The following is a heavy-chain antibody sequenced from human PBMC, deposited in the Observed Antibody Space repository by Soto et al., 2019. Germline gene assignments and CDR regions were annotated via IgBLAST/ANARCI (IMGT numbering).Heavy chain of an antibody. CDR1: GFTFSDYY. J-gene: IGHJ4*02. D-gene: IGHD3-10*01. CDR3: ARDPMGRGVPLDY. Sequence: QVQLVESGGGLVEPGGSLILYCEASGFTFSDYYMRWIRQVPGRGLECLSYVSSDGGFTHYADSVQGRFTISRDNTKNSLFLEMKGQRAEDTALYFCARDPMGRGVPLDYWGPGTLVTVSS. V-gene: IGHV3-11*06. CDR2: VSSDGGFT.